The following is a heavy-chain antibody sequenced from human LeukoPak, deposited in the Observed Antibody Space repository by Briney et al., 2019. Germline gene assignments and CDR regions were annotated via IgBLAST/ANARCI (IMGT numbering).Heavy chain of an antibody. Sequence: GGSLRLSCAASGFTVSSNYMTWVRQAPGKGLEWVSVISSSGSTYYADSMKGRFTISRHNSRNTLFLQMNSLRGEDTAVYYCVTRMTIVTTDDYWGQGTLVTVSA. D-gene: IGHD4/OR15-4a*01. V-gene: IGHV3-53*04. J-gene: IGHJ4*02. CDR3: VTRMTIVTTDDY. CDR2: ISSSGST. CDR1: GFTVSSNY.